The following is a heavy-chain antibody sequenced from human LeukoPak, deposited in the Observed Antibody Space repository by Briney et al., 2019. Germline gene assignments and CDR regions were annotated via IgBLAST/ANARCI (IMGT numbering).Heavy chain of an antibody. V-gene: IGHV4-39*01. CDR1: GGSISSSSYY. CDR2: IYYSGST. Sequence: PSETLSLXCTVSGGSISSSSYYWGWIRQPPGKGLEWIGSIYYSGSTYYNPSLKSRVTISVDTSKNQFSLKLSSVTAADTAVYYCARHPIAVAGTGFDYWGLGTLVTVSS. CDR3: ARHPIAVAGTGFDY. D-gene: IGHD6-19*01. J-gene: IGHJ4*02.